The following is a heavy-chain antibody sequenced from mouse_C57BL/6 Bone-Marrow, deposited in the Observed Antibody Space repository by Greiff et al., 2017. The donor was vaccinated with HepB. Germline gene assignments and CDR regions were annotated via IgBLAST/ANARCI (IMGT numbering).Heavy chain of an antibody. CDR3: TRRYYDYPRFAY. J-gene: IGHJ3*01. D-gene: IGHD2-4*01. CDR2: IDPGNSDT. V-gene: IGHV1-5*01. Sequence: EVQLQQSGTVLARPGASVKMSCKTSGYTFTSYWMHWVKQRPGQGLEWIGAIDPGNSDTSYNQKFKGKAKLTAVTSASTAYMELSSLTNEDSAVYYCTRRYYDYPRFAYWGQGTLVTVSA. CDR1: GYTFTSYW.